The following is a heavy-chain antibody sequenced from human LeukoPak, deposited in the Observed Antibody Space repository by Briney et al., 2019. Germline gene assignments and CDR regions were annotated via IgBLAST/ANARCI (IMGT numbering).Heavy chain of an antibody. CDR1: GYSFTSYW. D-gene: IGHD1-26*01. Sequence: GESLKISCKGSGYSFTSYWIGWVRQMPGKGLEWMGIIYPGDSDTRYSPSFQGRVTISADKSISTAYLQWSSLKASDTAMYYCARHQDSGSYFATTPYYYYGMDVWGQGTTVTVSS. CDR3: ARHQDSGSYFATTPYYYYGMDV. V-gene: IGHV5-51*01. CDR2: IYPGDSDT. J-gene: IGHJ6*02.